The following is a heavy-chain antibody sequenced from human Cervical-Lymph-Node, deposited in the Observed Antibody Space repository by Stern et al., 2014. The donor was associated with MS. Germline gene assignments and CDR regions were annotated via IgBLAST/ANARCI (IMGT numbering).Heavy chain of an antibody. CDR3: ARDWTTYYDFWSGYYYYYGMDV. D-gene: IGHD3-3*01. J-gene: IGHJ6*02. Sequence: MKLVESGGGVVQPGRSLRLSCGASGFTFRSYAMHWVRQAPGKGLEWVAVISYTGSNKYYADSVKGRFTISRDNSKTTLYLQMNSLRAEDTAVYYCARDWTTYYDFWSGYYYYYGMDVWGQGTTVTVSS. CDR2: ISYTGSNK. V-gene: IGHV3-30-3*01. CDR1: GFTFRSYA.